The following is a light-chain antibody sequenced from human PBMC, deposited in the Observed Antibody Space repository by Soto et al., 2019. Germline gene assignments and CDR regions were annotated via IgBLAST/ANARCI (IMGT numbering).Light chain of an antibody. J-gene: IGLJ2*01. CDR3: AAWDDSLDGPV. CDR2: RNS. Sequence: QSVLIQPPSASGTPGQRVTISCSGSSSNIGTNTVNWYQQLPGTAPKLLMYRNSERPSGVPDRFSASKSGTSASLAISGLQSEDEAYYYCAAWDDSLDGPVFCGGTKLTVL. CDR1: SSNIGTNT. V-gene: IGLV1-44*01.